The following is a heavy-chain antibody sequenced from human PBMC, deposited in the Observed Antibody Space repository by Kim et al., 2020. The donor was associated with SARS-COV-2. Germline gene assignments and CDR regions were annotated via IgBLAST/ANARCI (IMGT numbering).Heavy chain of an antibody. D-gene: IGHD3-22*01. CDR3: ARGAAMILDY. CDR2: SYYSGST. CDR1: GGSISSYY. J-gene: IGHJ4*02. V-gene: IGHV4-59*13. Sequence: SETLSLTCTVSGGSISSYYWSWIRQPPGKGLEWIGYSYYSGSTNYNPSLKSRVTISVDTSKNQFSLKLSSVTAADTAVYYCARGAAMILDYWGQGTLVTVSS.